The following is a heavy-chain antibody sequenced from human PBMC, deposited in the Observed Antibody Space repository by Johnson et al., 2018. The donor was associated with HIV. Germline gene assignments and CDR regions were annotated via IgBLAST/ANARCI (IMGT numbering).Heavy chain of an antibody. CDR2: ISYDGSNK. CDR1: GITFSDYA. CDR3: ARGSSYYYDSSGSDACDI. V-gene: IGHV3-30-3*01. J-gene: IGHJ3*02. D-gene: IGHD3-22*01. Sequence: QMQLVESGGGVVQPGRSLRLSCAASGITFSDYAMHWVRQAPGKGLEWVAVISYDGSNKYYADSVKGRFTISRDNSKNTLYLQMNSLRAGDTAVYYCARGSSYYYDSSGSDACDIWGQGTMVTVSS.